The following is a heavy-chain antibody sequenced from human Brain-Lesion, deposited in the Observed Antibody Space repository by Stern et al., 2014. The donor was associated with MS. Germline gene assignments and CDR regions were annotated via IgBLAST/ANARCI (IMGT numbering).Heavy chain of an antibody. CDR1: GYIFTGYY. CDR2: ITPNTGGT. Sequence: QVQLVQSGAEVKKPGASVKVSCKTSGYIFTGYYIHWVRQAPGQGLEWMSWITPNTGGTQEAQKFQGRVTMSRDTSISTAYVELSSLTSDDTAVYYCARDQRGISIFGVVTDYYYLGMDVWGQGTTVTVSS. CDR3: ARDQRGISIFGVVTDYYYLGMDV. V-gene: IGHV1-2*02. J-gene: IGHJ6*02. D-gene: IGHD3-3*01.